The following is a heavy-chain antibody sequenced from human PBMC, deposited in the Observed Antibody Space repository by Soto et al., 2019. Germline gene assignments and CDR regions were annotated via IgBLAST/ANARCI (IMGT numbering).Heavy chain of an antibody. CDR3: ATLYHYYGSGSYIYYYYMDV. D-gene: IGHD3-10*01. J-gene: IGHJ6*03. CDR2: MNPNSGNT. CDR1: GYTFTSYD. V-gene: IGHV1-8*01. Sequence: ASVKVSCKASGYTFTSYDINWVRQATGQGLEWMGWMNPNSGNTGYAQKFQGRVTMTRNTSISTAYMELSSLRSEDTAVYYCATLYHYYGSGSYIYYYYMDVWGKGTTVTVSS.